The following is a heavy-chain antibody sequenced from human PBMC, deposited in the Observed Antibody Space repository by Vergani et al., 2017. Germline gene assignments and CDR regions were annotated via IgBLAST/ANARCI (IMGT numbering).Heavy chain of an antibody. V-gene: IGHV5-51*01. CDR2: IYPADSDT. CDR1: EYSFGNYW. CDR3: ARHTTYTDS. J-gene: IGHJ4*02. D-gene: IGHD1-1*01. Sequence: EVELVQSGPEMRKPGESLKISCKGSEYSFGNYWIGWVRQMPGKCLAWMGIIYPADSDTRYSQSFQGQVTISADKSISTAFLQWDSLKASDTALYYCARHTTYTDSWGQGTLVTVAS.